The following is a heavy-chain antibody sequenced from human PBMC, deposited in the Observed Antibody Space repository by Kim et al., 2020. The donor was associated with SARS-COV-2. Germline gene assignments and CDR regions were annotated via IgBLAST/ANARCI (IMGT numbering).Heavy chain of an antibody. V-gene: IGHV4-59*01. CDR3: ARERSSWNPDFAY. J-gene: IGHJ4*02. Sequence: NPSLKSRVTISVDTPKNQFSLKLSSGTAADTAVYYGARERSSWNPDFAYWGQGTLVTVSS. D-gene: IGHD1-1*01.